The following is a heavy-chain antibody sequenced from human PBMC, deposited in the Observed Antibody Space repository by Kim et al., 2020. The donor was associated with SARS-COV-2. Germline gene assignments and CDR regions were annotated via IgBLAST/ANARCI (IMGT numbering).Heavy chain of an antibody. V-gene: IGHV3-66*02. CDR3: ARGSDFSGGSFYFHYYYYGMDV. CDR1: GFTVSSNY. J-gene: IGHJ6*02. CDR2: IYSGGST. Sequence: GGSLRLSCAASGFTVSSNYMSWVRQAPGKGLEWVSVIYSGGSTYYADAVKGGFTISRDNSKNTLYLQMNRLRAEDTAVYYCARGSDFSGGSFYFHYYYYGMDVWGQGTTVTVSS. D-gene: IGHD2-15*01.